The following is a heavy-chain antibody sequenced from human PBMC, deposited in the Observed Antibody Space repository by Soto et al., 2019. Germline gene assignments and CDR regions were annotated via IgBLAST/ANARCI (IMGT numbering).Heavy chain of an antibody. CDR2: ISGSGGST. Sequence: EVQLLESGGGLVQPGGSLRLSCAASGFTFSSYAMSWVRQAPGKGLEWVSAISGSGGSTYYADSVKGRFTISRDNSKNTLYLQMNSLRAEDTAVYYCATISLLYCSGGSCYSSTADYWGQGTLVTVSS. J-gene: IGHJ4*02. CDR1: GFTFSSYA. V-gene: IGHV3-23*01. CDR3: ATISLLYCSGGSCYSSTADY. D-gene: IGHD2-15*01.